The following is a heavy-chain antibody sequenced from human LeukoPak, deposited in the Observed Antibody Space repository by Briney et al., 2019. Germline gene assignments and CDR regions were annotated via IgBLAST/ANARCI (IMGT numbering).Heavy chain of an antibody. J-gene: IGHJ4*02. V-gene: IGHV3-23*01. CDR3: AKVHSNYVYYFDY. CDR1: GFTFSSYA. Sequence: GGSLRLTCAASGFTFSSYAMSWVRQAPGKGLEWVSAISGSGGSTYYADSVKGRFTISRDNSKNTLYLQMNSLRAEDTAVYYCAKVHSNYVYYFDYWGQGTLVTVSS. D-gene: IGHD4-11*01. CDR2: ISGSGGST.